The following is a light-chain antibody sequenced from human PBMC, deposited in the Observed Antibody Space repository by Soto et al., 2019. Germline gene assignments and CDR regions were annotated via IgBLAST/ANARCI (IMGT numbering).Light chain of an antibody. CDR3: CSYAGSSTLV. Sequence: QSALTQPASVSGSPGQSITISCTGTSSDVGSYNLVSWYQQHPGKAPKLMIYEGSERPSGVSNRFSGSKSGNTASLTISGLQAEDEADYYCCSYAGSSTLVFGTGTKVTVL. CDR1: SSDVGSYNL. V-gene: IGLV2-23*01. J-gene: IGLJ1*01. CDR2: EGS.